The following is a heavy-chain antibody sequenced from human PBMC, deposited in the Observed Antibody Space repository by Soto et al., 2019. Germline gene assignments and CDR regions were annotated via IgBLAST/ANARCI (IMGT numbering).Heavy chain of an antibody. Sequence: SETLSLTCTVSGGSISSGGYYWSWIRQHPGKGLEWIGYIYYSGSTYYNPSLKSRVTISVDTSKNQFSLKLSSVTAADTAVYYCAGACPFNEYSSSSADSYYFDYWGQGTLVTVSS. CDR2: IYYSGST. CDR3: AGACPFNEYSSSSADSYYFDY. J-gene: IGHJ4*02. D-gene: IGHD6-6*01. V-gene: IGHV4-31*03. CDR1: GGSISSGGYY.